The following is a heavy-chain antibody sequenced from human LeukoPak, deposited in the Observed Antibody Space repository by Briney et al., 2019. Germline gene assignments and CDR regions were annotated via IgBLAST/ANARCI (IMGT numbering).Heavy chain of an antibody. CDR1: GFTFSSYA. J-gene: IGHJ3*02. CDR3: ARDLLSYYDSSGFKVGGAFDI. CDR2: ISYDESNK. D-gene: IGHD3-22*01. V-gene: IGHV3-30-3*01. Sequence: PGGSLRLSCAASGFTFSSYAMHWVRQAPGKGLEWVAVISYDESNKYYADSVKGRFTISRDNSKNTLYLQMNSLRAEDTAVYYCARDLLSYYDSSGFKVGGAFDIWGQGTMVTVSS.